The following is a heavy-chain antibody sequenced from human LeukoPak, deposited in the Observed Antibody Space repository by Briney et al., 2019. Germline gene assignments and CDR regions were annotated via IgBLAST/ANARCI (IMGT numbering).Heavy chain of an antibody. CDR1: GFTFSSYW. J-gene: IGHJ4*02. V-gene: IGHV3-7*01. D-gene: IGHD3-10*01. CDR2: IKQDGSEK. Sequence: PGGSLRLSCAASGFTFSSYWMSWVRQAPGKGLEWEANIKQDGSEKYYVDSVKGRFTISRDNAKNSLYLRMNSLRAEDTAVYHCARPLLWFGESPVDYWGQGTLVTVSS. CDR3: ARPLLWFGESPVDY.